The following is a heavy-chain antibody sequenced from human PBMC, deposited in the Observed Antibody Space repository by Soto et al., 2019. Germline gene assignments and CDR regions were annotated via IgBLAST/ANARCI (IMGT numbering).Heavy chain of an antibody. CDR1: GGSISSSSYY. V-gene: IGHV4-39*01. CDR3: ARLKVVVVAAPNFDY. Sequence: PSETLSLTCTVSGGSISSSSYYRGWIRQPPGKGLEWIGSIYYSGSTYYNPSLKSRVTISVDTSKNQFSLKLSSVTAADTAVYYCARLKVVVVAAPNFDYWGQGTLVTVSS. J-gene: IGHJ4*02. CDR2: IYYSGST. D-gene: IGHD2-15*01.